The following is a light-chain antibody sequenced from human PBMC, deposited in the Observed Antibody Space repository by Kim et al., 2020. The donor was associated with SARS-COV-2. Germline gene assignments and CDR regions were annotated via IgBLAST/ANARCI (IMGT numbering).Light chain of an antibody. CDR3: ETWDSNTRV. CDR1: SGHSSYI. V-gene: IGLV4-60*03. J-gene: IGLJ3*02. Sequence: SSVKLTCTLSSGHSSYIIAWHQQQPGKAHRYLMKLEGSGSYNKGSGVPDRFSGSSSGADRYLTISNLQSEDEADYYCETWDSNTRVFGGGTQLTGL. CDR2: LEGSGSY.